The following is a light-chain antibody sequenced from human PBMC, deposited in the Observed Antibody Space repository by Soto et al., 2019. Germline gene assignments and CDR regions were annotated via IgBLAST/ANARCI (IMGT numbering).Light chain of an antibody. J-gene: IGKJ1*01. CDR3: QKYDTAPQT. Sequence: DIQMTQSPSSLSASVGDTVTITCRSSQGIIDYLAWYQQRPGKVPKLLIYGASTLQTGVPSRFGGSGAGTDFTLTISSLQPEDVATYYCQKYDTAPQTFGQGTRVEIK. CDR2: GAS. CDR1: QGIIDY. V-gene: IGKV1-27*01.